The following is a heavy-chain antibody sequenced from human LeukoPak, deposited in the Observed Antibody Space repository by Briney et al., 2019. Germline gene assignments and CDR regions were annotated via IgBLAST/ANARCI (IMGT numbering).Heavy chain of an antibody. Sequence: GGSLRLSCAASGFTFSTYSMNWVRQVPGKGLEWVASISRSSSYLYYADSVKGRFTISRDNAKNSLFLQMNSLRAEDTAVYYCAKAEAPDPNYYYSMDVWGKGTTVTVSS. V-gene: IGHV3-21*01. CDR1: GFTFSTYS. CDR2: ISRSSSYL. CDR3: AKAEAPDPNYYYSMDV. J-gene: IGHJ6*04.